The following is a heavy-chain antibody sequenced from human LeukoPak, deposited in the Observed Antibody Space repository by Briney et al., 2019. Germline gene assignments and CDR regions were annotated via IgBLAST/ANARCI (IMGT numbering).Heavy chain of an antibody. CDR1: GFTFISYE. D-gene: IGHD3-22*01. J-gene: IGHJ4*02. CDR2: ISSSGSSI. Sequence: PGGSLRLSCAASGFTFISYEMNWVRQAPGKGLEGVSYISSSGSSIYYADSVKGRFTISRDNAKNSLYLQMNSLRAEDTAVYYCARIGAYYDLDYWGQGTLVTVSS. CDR3: ARIGAYYDLDY. V-gene: IGHV3-48*03.